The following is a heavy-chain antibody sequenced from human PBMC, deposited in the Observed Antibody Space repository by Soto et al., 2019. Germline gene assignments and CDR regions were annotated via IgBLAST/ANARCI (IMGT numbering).Heavy chain of an antibody. J-gene: IGHJ6*02. V-gene: IGHV4-59*01. CDR3: ARGLGQGYYYYYGMDV. Sequence: SETLSLTCTVSGDSISSYYWSWIRQPPGKGLEWIGYIYYSGSTNYNPSLKSRVTISVDTSKNQFSLKLSSVTAADTAVYYCARGLGQGYYYYYGMDVWGQGTTVTVSS. CDR2: IYYSGST. CDR1: GDSISSYY.